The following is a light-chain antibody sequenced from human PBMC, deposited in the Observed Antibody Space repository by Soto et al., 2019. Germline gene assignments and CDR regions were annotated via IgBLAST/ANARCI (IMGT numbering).Light chain of an antibody. Sequence: DIQMTQSPSTLSASVGDRVTITCRASQSISSWLAWYQQKPGKAPKLLIYDVSTLESGVPSRFSGSGSGTEFTLTISCLQPDDFATYYCQQYSSLLTFGQGTKVEIK. CDR1: QSISSW. V-gene: IGKV1-5*01. J-gene: IGKJ2*01. CDR2: DVS. CDR3: QQYSSLLT.